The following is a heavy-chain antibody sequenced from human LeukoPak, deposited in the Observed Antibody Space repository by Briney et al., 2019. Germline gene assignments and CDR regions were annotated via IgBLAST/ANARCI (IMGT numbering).Heavy chain of an antibody. CDR1: GDSIRSSSYY. J-gene: IGHJ1*01. CDR2: IYYSGRT. CDR3: ARRRYYDSSGYLD. D-gene: IGHD3-22*01. Sequence: PSETLSLTCTVTGDSIRSSSYYWYWIRQPPGKCLEWIGTIYYSGRTYYNPSLKSRVTISIDTSKNQFSLKLTSVTAADTAVYYCARRRYYDSSGYLDWGQGTLLTVSP. V-gene: IGHV4-39*01.